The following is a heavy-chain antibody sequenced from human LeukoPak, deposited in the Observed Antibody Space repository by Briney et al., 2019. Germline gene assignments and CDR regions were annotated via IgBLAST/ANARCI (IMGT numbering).Heavy chain of an antibody. D-gene: IGHD2-21*02. Sequence: PGGSLTLSCAASGFTFSDYSMNWVRQAPGKGLEWVSSISSSGGYIYYADSVKGRFTNSRDNTKNSLYLQMNRLRAEDTAVYYCARSSQPIVVVTACNNYWGQGTLVTVSS. CDR2: ISSSGGYI. J-gene: IGHJ4*02. CDR1: GFTFSDYS. CDR3: ARSSQPIVVVTACNNY. V-gene: IGHV3-21*01.